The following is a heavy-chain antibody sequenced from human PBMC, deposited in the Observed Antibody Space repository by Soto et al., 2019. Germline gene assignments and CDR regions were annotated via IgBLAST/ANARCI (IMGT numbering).Heavy chain of an antibody. J-gene: IGHJ3*02. CDR3: ATAYVYDFENSNYYRDAFDI. Sequence: GESLNISCKASGYSFSFYWIGWVRQMPGKGLEWMAIMYPDDSDIRYSPSFEAHVTISADKSTSTAFLQWSSLKASDTAMYYCATAYVYDFENSNYYRDAFDIWGQGTLVTVSS. CDR2: MYPDDSDI. CDR1: GYSFSFYW. V-gene: IGHV5-51*01. D-gene: IGHD3-22*01.